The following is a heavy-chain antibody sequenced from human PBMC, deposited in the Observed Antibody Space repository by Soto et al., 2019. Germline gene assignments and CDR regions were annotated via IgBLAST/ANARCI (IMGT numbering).Heavy chain of an antibody. V-gene: IGHV3-30*18. D-gene: IGHD6-6*01. Sequence: GGSLRLSCAASGFTFSSYGMHWVRQAPGKGLEWVAAISYDGSNKYYADSVKGRFTISRDNSKNTLYLQMNSLRAEDTAVYYCAKVFSSSSPQYYGVDVWGQGTTVTVSS. J-gene: IGHJ6*02. CDR1: GFTFSSYG. CDR3: AKVFSSSSPQYYGVDV. CDR2: ISYDGSNK.